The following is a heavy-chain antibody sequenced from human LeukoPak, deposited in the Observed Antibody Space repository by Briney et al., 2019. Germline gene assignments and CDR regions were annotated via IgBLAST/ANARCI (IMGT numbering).Heavy chain of an antibody. J-gene: IGHJ4*02. V-gene: IGHV3-21*01. Sequence: GGSLRLSCAASGFTFSTYSMNWVRLAPGKGLEWVSSISTTSSYTYYAGSVKGRFTISRDNAKNSLYLQMNSLRAEDTAIYYCARACGGDCYLSDYWGQGTLVTVSS. CDR3: ARACGGDCYLSDY. CDR2: ISTTSSYT. CDR1: GFTFSTYS. D-gene: IGHD2-21*02.